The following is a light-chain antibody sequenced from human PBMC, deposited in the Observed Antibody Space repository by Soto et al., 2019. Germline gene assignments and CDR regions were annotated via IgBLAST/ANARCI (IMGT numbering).Light chain of an antibody. J-gene: IGKJ5*01. CDR1: QNINSW. V-gene: IGKV1-5*03. Sequence: DIQMTQSPSSLSASVGDRVTITCRASQNINSWLAWYQQKPGKAPKLLIYEASSLEKGVPARFGGSGSGTEFTLTISSLQPDDFATYYCQQIYSIPITFGQGTLLEIK. CDR3: QQIYSIPIT. CDR2: EAS.